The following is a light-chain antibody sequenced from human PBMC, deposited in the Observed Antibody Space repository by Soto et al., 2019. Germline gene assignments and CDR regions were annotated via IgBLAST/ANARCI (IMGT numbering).Light chain of an antibody. Sequence: EIVLTQSPGTLSLSPGERATLSCRASQSVSSNYLAWYQQKPGQAPRPLIYGTSTRSTGIPDRFSGSGSGTDVTLTISRLEPEDFAVYYCQQYGSSSTFGQGTKVEI. CDR1: QSVSSNY. CDR2: GTS. J-gene: IGKJ1*01. V-gene: IGKV3-20*01. CDR3: QQYGSSST.